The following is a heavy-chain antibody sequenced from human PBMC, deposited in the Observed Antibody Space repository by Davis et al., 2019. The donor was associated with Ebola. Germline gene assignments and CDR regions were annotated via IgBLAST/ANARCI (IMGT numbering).Heavy chain of an antibody. CDR2: ISNDGTNK. CDR1: GFTFSSYG. CDR3: ARDRGTASYYYYYYMDV. Sequence: GESLKISCAASGFTFSSYGMHWVCQAPGKALEWVVVISNDGTNKYYADSVKCRFTISRDNSKNTLYLQMNSLRAEDTAVYYCARDRGTASYYYYYYMDVWGKGTTVTVSS. V-gene: IGHV3-30*03. J-gene: IGHJ6*03. D-gene: IGHD3-10*01.